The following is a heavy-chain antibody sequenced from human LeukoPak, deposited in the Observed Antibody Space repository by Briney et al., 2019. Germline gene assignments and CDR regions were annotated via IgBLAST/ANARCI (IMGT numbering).Heavy chain of an antibody. D-gene: IGHD6-19*01. J-gene: IGHJ4*02. CDR1: GGSISSYY. CDR2: IYYSGST. Sequence: PSETLSLTCTVSGGSISSYYWSWIRQPPGKGLEWIGYIYYSGSTNYNPSLKSRVTISVDTSKNQFSLKLSSVTAADTAVCYCARFAPGQWLVDYWGQGTLVTVSS. V-gene: IGHV4-59*01. CDR3: ARFAPGQWLVDY.